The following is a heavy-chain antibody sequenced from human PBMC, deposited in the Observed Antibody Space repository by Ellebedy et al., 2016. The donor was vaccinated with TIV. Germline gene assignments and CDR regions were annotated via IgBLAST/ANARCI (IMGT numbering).Heavy chain of an antibody. V-gene: IGHV1-18*01. CDR3: TRDCSSSACHAYYYYYGMDV. J-gene: IGHJ6*02. D-gene: IGHD2-2*01. CDR2: ISTYNGDK. Sequence: AASVKVSCKTSGYTFTSYAISWVRQAPGQGPEWMAWISTYNGDKKFAKQFKDRVTLTTDTSTSTVYMELRILRSDDSAMYYCTRDCSSSACHAYYYYYGMDVWGQGTLVTVSS. CDR1: GYTFTSYA.